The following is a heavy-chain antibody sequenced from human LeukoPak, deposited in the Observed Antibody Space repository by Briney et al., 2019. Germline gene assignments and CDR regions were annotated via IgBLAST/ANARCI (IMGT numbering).Heavy chain of an antibody. CDR1: GGTFSSYA. CDR2: IIPIFGTA. V-gene: IGHV1-69*13. D-gene: IGHD3-3*01. J-gene: IGHJ4*02. Sequence: EASMKVSCKASGGTFSSYAISWVRQAPGQGLEWMGGIIPIFGTANYAQKFQGRVTITADESTSTAYMELSSLRSEDTAVYYCARASQEKTKLRFLGFDYWGQGTLVTVSS. CDR3: ARASQEKTKLRFLGFDY.